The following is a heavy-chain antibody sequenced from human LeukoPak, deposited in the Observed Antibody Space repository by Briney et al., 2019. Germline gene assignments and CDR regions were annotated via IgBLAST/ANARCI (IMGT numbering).Heavy chain of an antibody. D-gene: IGHD3-16*01. Sequence: LTGRSLRLSCAASGFTFSSYGMHWVRQAPGKGQEWVAVISYDGSNKYYADSVKGRFTISRDNSKNTLYLQMNSLRAEDTAVYYCARVGGLRGYFDYWGQGTLVTVSS. V-gene: IGHV3-33*05. CDR1: GFTFSSYG. J-gene: IGHJ4*02. CDR2: ISYDGSNK. CDR3: ARVGGLRGYFDY.